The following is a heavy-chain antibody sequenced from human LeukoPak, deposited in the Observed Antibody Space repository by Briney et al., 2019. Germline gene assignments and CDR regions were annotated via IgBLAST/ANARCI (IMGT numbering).Heavy chain of an antibody. CDR1: GGPISSSY. CDR3: ARAPWWLYFDY. V-gene: IGHV4-59*01. D-gene: IGHD2-15*01. J-gene: IGHJ4*02. CDR2: IHNSGST. Sequence: PSETLSLTCPVSGGPISSSYWSWLRLTPGRGLEWIGSIHNSGSTNYNPSLKSRVTISIDTSKTQFSLRLSSVTAANTAVYYCARAPWWLYFDYWGQGTLVTVSS.